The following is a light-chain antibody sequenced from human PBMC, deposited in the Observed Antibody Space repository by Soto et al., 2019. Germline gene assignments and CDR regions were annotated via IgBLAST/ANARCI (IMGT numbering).Light chain of an antibody. CDR3: QHYNIYPLT. V-gene: IGKV1D-16*01. CDR1: QDINSY. J-gene: IGKJ4*01. CDR2: AAS. Sequence: DVQMTQSPSSLSASVGDRVTITCRASQDINSYLAWYQQKPGNAPKSLIYAASSLQTGVPSRFSGSESGTDFTLTISILQPEDSATYYCQHYNIYPLTFGGGTKVEIK.